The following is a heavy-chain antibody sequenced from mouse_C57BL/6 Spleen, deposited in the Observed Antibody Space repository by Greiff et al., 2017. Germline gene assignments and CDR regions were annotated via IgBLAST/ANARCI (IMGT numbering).Heavy chain of an antibody. CDR3: ARGPPMDY. J-gene: IGHJ4*01. V-gene: IGHV1-69*01. CDR1: GYTFTSYW. CDR2: IDPSDSYT. Sequence: QVQLQQSGAELVMPGASVKLSCKASGYTFTSYWMHWVKQRPGQGLEWIGEIDPSDSYTNYNQKFKGKSTLTVDKSSSTAYMQLSSLTSEDSAVYYCARGPPMDYWGQGTSVTVSS.